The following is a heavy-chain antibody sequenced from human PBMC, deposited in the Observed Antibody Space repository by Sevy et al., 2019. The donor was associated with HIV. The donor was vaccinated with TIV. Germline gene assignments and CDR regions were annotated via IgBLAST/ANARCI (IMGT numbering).Heavy chain of an antibody. J-gene: IGHJ6*02. V-gene: IGHV3-30*02. CDR3: AKDLMAYYYGSGSYYYYGMDV. CDR1: GFTFGSYG. CDR2: IRYDGSNK. Sequence: GGSLRLSCAASGFTFGSYGMHWVRQAPGKGLEWVAFIRYDGSNKYYADSVKGRFTISRDNSKNTLYLQMNSLRAEDTAVYYCAKDLMAYYYGSGSYYYYGMDVWGQGTTVTVSS. D-gene: IGHD3-10*01.